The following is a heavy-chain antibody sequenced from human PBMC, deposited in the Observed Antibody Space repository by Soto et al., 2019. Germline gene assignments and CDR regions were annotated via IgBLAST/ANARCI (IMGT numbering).Heavy chain of an antibody. J-gene: IGHJ5*02. CDR2: IYYSGST. Sequence: QLHLQESGPGLVKPSETLSLTCTVSGGSISSRTYYWGWIRQPPGKGLEWIGSIYYSGSTYYNPSLKSRVTISVDTSKNQFSLKLSSVTAADTAVYYCARHGYSSNWYFGWFDPWGQGTLVTVSS. D-gene: IGHD6-13*01. CDR1: GGSISSRTYY. V-gene: IGHV4-39*01. CDR3: ARHGYSSNWYFGWFDP.